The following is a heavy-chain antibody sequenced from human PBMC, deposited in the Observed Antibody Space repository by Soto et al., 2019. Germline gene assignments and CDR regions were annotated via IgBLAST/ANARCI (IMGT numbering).Heavy chain of an antibody. Sequence: QVQLVQSGAEVKKPGASVKVSCKASGYTFTNCWVRQAPGQGLEWMGWISAYNGNTNYAQNFQGRVTMTTDTSTSAVEMELSRLRSFDTALYFCAVWGTPIDNWAQRTLITISS. CDR1: GYTFTN. CDR3: AVWGTPIDN. V-gene: IGHV1-18*01. CDR2: ISAYNGNT. J-gene: IGHJ4*02. D-gene: IGHD3-16*01.